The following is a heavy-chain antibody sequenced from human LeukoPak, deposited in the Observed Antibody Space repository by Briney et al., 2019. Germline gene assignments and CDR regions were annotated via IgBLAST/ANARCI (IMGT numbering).Heavy chain of an antibody. CDR3: ARAIRYFDWLFPDY. CDR2: ISSSSSYI. CDR1: GFTFSSYS. D-gene: IGHD3-9*01. Sequence: PGGSLRLSCAASGFTFSSYSMNWVRQAPGKGLEWVSSISSSSSYIYYADSVKGRFTISRDNAKSSLYLQMNSLRAEDTAVYYCARAIRYFDWLFPDYWGQGTLVTVSS. J-gene: IGHJ4*02. V-gene: IGHV3-21*01.